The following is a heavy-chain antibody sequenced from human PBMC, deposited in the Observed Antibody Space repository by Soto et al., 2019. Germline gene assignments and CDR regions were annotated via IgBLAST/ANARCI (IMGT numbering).Heavy chain of an antibody. CDR3: AKGFCSSAKCYTYSYMDV. CDR2: VSWNSGTM. V-gene: IGHV3-9*01. J-gene: IGHJ6*03. Sequence: EVQLVESGGGLVQPGMSLRLSCAASGFSFDEYAMHWVRQVPGKGLEWVSGVSWNSGTMGYGDSVKGRFTISRDNDKKSLYLQMNSLRAEDTAMYYCAKGFCSSAKCYTYSYMDVWGKGTTVTVSS. CDR1: GFSFDEYA. D-gene: IGHD2-2*02.